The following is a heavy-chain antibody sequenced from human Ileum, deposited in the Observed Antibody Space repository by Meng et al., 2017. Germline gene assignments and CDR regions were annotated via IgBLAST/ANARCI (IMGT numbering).Heavy chain of an antibody. CDR3: ARRPRYDGSAYYPAFEY. CDR1: GGSISTNHV. CDR2: IHHGGST. Sequence: QGQLQAAGPGLVKPSGTRSLTCAVSGGSISTNHVWSWVRQPPGKGLEWIGEIHHGGSTNYNPSLKSRVVISIDNSKSQFSLELTSVTAADTAVYYCARRPRYDGSAYYPAFEYWGQGTLVTVSS. D-gene: IGHD3-22*01. J-gene: IGHJ4*02. V-gene: IGHV4-4*02.